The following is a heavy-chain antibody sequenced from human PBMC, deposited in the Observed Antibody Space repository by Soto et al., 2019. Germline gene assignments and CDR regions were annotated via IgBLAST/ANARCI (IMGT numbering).Heavy chain of an antibody. V-gene: IGHV3-23*01. CDR2: ISGSGGST. Sequence: EVQLLESGGGLVQPGGSLRLSCAASGFTFSSYAMSCVRQAPGKGLEWVSAISGSGGSTYYADSVKGRFTISRDNSKNPLYLKRNSLRAEDTAVYYCAKVRAPYYYCSGSYYLGDYWGQGTLVTVSS. D-gene: IGHD3-10*01. CDR3: AKVRAPYYYCSGSYYLGDY. J-gene: IGHJ4*02. CDR1: GFTFSSYA.